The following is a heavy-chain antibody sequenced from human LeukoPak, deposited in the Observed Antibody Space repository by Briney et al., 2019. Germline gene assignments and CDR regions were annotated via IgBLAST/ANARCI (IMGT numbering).Heavy chain of an antibody. Sequence: SGPALVKPTQTLTLTCTFSGFSLSTSGMCVSWIRQPPGKTLEWLARIDWDDDKYYSTSLKTRLTISKDTSKNQVVITMTNMDPVDTATYYCARIVDDSSGYRLDPWGQGTLVTVSS. CDR1: GFSLSTSGMC. J-gene: IGHJ5*02. CDR3: ARIVDDSSGYRLDP. CDR2: IDWDDDK. V-gene: IGHV2-70*11. D-gene: IGHD3-22*01.